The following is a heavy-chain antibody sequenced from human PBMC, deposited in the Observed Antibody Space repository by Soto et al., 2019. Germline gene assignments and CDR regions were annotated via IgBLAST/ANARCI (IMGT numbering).Heavy chain of an antibody. J-gene: IGHJ3*02. CDR1: GGTFSSYA. CDR3: ARSTSRSYYDSSLGAFDI. V-gene: IGHV1-69*13. CDR2: IIPIFGTA. Sequence: SVKVSCKASGGTFSSYAISWVRQAPGQGLEWMGGIIPIFGTANYAQKFQGRVTITADESTSTAYMELSSLRSEDTAVYYCARSTSRSYYDSSLGAFDIWGQGTMVTVSS. D-gene: IGHD3-22*01.